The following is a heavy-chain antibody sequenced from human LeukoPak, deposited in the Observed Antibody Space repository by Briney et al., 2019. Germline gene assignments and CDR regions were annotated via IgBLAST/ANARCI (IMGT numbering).Heavy chain of an antibody. J-gene: IGHJ4*02. CDR2: ISSSSSYI. Sequence: GGSLRLSCAASGFTFSSYSMNWVRQAPGKGLEWVSSISSSSSYIYYADSVKGRFTISRDNAKNSLYLQMNSLRAEDTAVYYCARDRWEPLTVFDHWGQGTLVTVSS. CDR3: ARDRWEPLTVFDH. CDR1: GFTFSSYS. V-gene: IGHV3-21*01. D-gene: IGHD1-26*01.